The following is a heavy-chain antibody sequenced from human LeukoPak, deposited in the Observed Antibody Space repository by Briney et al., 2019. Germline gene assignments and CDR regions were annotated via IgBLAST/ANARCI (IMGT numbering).Heavy chain of an antibody. CDR1: GGSISSSSYY. CDR2: IYYSWST. J-gene: IGHJ5*02. D-gene: IGHD5/OR15-5a*01. V-gene: IGHV4-39*01. Sequence: SETLSLTCTVSGGSISSSSYYWGWLRQPPGKGLEGIGCIYYSWSTYYNPSLKRRVTISVDTSKNQFSLKPSSVTAADTAVYHCASARLPVSSWFDPWGQRTPVTVPS. CDR3: ASARLPVSSWFDP.